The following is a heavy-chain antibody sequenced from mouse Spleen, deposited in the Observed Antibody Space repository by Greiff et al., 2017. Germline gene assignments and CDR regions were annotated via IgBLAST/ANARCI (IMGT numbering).Heavy chain of an antibody. CDR3: TIYYGNL. CDR1: GFNIKDDY. V-gene: IGHV14-4*01. J-gene: IGHJ2*01. Sequence: EVQLQQSGAELVRPGASVKLSCTASGFNIKDDYMHWVKQRPEQGLEWIGWIDPENGDTEYASKFQGKATITADTSSNTAYLQLSSLTSEDTAVYYCTIYYGNLWGQGTTLTVSS. CDR2: IDPENGDT. D-gene: IGHD2-1*01.